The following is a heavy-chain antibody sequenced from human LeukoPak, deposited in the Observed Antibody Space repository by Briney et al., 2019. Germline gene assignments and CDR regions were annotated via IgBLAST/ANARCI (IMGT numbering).Heavy chain of an antibody. D-gene: IGHD3-10*01. Sequence: GGTLRLSCAASGFTFDDYGMSWVRQAPGKGLEWVSGINWNGGSTGYADSVKGRFTISRDNAKNSLYLQMNSLRAEDTALYHCARGLRGYYGSGSHAGGGSWFDPWGQGTLVTVSS. CDR1: GFTFDDYG. J-gene: IGHJ5*02. CDR2: INWNGGST. CDR3: ARGLRGYYGSGSHAGGGSWFDP. V-gene: IGHV3-20*01.